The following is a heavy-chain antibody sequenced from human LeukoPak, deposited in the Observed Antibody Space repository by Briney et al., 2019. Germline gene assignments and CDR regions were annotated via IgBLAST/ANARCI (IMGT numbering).Heavy chain of an antibody. D-gene: IGHD3-10*01. CDR1: GFTFSNYG. V-gene: IGHV3-30*18. CDR2: ISYDGRHK. Sequence: GGSLRLSCVASGFTFSNYGMHWVRQAPGKGLEWVAVISYDGRHKYYADSVKGRFTISRDKSKYTLYLQMNSLRAEDTAVYYCAKSPDYASGRVTGFDYWGPGTLVTVSS. J-gene: IGHJ4*02. CDR3: AKSPDYASGRVTGFDY.